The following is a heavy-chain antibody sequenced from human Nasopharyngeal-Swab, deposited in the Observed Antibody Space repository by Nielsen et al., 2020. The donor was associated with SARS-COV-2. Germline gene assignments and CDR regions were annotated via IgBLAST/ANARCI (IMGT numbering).Heavy chain of an antibody. J-gene: IGHJ6*03. CDR1: GGTLSSYA. CDR2: IIPIFGTA. CDR3: ARGLTARGYYYYMDV. D-gene: IGHD3-9*01. V-gene: IGHV1-69*13. Sequence: SVKVSCKASGGTLSSYAISWVRQAPGQGLEWMGGIIPIFGTANYAQKFQGRVTITADESTSTAYMELSSLRSEDTAVYYCARGLTARGYYYYMDVWGKGTTVTVSS.